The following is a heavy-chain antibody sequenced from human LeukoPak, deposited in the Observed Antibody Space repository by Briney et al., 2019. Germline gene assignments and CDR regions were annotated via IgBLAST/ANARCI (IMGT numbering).Heavy chain of an antibody. CDR2: VDPEDGET. Sequence: GASVKVSCKASGYTFTDYYMHWVQQAPGKGLEWMERVDPEDGETIYAEKFQGRVTITADTSTDTAYMELSSLRSEDTAVYYCATGDVVATDYMDVWGKGTTVTVSS. V-gene: IGHV1-69-2*01. J-gene: IGHJ6*03. CDR1: GYTFTDYY. CDR3: ATGDVVATDYMDV. D-gene: IGHD5-12*01.